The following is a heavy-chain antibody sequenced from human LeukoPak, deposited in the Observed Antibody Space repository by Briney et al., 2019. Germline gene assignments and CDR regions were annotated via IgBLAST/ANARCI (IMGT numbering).Heavy chain of an antibody. CDR1: GGSISSGDYY. CDR2: IYYSGST. D-gene: IGHD3-16*02. Sequence: SQTLSLTCTVSGGSISSGDYYSSWIRQPPGKGLEWIGYIYYSGSTYYNPSLKSRVTISVDTSKNQFSLKLSSVTAADTAVYYSARTPTVWGSYRYTSDYWGQGTLVTVSS. CDR3: ARTPTVWGSYRYTSDY. V-gene: IGHV4-30-4*08. J-gene: IGHJ4*02.